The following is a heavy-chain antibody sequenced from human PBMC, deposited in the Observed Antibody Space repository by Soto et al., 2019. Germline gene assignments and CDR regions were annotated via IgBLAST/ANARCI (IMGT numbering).Heavy chain of an antibody. CDR1: GGSFSGYY. CDR3: ARGMGYCSGGSCKPANWFDP. Sequence: SETLSLTCAVYGGSFSGYYWSWIRQPPGKGLEWIGEINHSGSTNYNPSLKSRVTISVDTSKNQFSLKLSSVTAADTAVYYCARGMGYCSGGSCKPANWFDPWGQGTLVTVSS. J-gene: IGHJ5*02. D-gene: IGHD2-15*01. CDR2: INHSGST. V-gene: IGHV4-34*01.